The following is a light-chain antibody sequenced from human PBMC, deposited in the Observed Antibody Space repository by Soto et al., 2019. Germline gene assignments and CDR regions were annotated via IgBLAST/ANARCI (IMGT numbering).Light chain of an antibody. CDR3: QQRSNWPRGT. CDR1: QSVSSY. Sequence: EIVLTHSPGTLSLSPWEIATLSCRASQSVSSYLAWYQQKPGQAPRLLIYDASNRATGIPARFSGSGSGTDFTLTISSLEPEDFAVYYCQQRSNWPRGTFGQGTKVDIK. CDR2: DAS. J-gene: IGKJ1*01. V-gene: IGKV3-11*01.